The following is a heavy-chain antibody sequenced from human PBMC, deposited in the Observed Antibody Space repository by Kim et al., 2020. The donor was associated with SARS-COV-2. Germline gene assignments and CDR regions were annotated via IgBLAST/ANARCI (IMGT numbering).Heavy chain of an antibody. V-gene: IGHV4-39*01. Sequence: YTPSLKGRVTISVDTSKNQFSLKLSSVTAADTAVYYCARLSHITSGAIDYWGQGTLVTVSS. CDR3: ARLSHITSGAIDY. D-gene: IGHD6-19*01. J-gene: IGHJ4*02.